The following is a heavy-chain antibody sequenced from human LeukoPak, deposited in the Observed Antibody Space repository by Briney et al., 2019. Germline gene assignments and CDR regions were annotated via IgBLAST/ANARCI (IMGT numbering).Heavy chain of an antibody. CDR2: ISYDGSNK. CDR3: ARGGGDIATPPDY. V-gene: IGHV3-30-3*01. D-gene: IGHD2-15*01. Sequence: GGSLRLSCAASGFAFSSYAMHWVRQAPGEGLEWVAVISYDGSNKYYADSVKGRFTISRDNSKNTLYLQMNSLRTEDTAVYSCARGGGDIATPPDYWGQGTLVTVS. J-gene: IGHJ4*02. CDR1: GFAFSSYA.